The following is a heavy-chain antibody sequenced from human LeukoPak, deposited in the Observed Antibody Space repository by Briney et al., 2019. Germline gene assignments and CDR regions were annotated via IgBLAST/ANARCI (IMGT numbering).Heavy chain of an antibody. CDR1: GFTVSSNY. CDR3: ARVGYSYVYIRS. V-gene: IGHV3-53*01. D-gene: IGHD5-18*01. CDR2: IYSGGST. J-gene: IGHJ4*02. Sequence: GGSLRLSCAASGFTVSSNYMSWVRQAPGKGLEWVSVIYSGGSTYYADSVKGRFTISRDNSKNTLYLQMNSLGAEDTAVYYCARVGYSYVYIRSGGQGTLVTVSS.